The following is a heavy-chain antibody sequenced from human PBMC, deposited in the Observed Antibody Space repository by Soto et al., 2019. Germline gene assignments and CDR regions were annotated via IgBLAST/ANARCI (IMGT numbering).Heavy chain of an antibody. V-gene: IGHV3-23*01. J-gene: IGHJ6*02. D-gene: IGHD5-12*01. CDR3: AKNSRGYSGYDYFGMDV. CDR1: GFTFSSYA. CDR2: ISGSGGST. Sequence: QPGGSLRLACAASGFTFSSYAMSWVRQAPGKGLEWVSAISGSGGSTYYADSVKGRFTISRDNSKNTLYLQMNSLRAEDTAVYYCAKNSRGYSGYDYFGMDVWGQGTTVTVSS.